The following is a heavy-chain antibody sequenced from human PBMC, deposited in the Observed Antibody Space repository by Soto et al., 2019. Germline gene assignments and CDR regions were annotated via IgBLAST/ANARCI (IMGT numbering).Heavy chain of an antibody. Sequence: ASVKVSSKASGYTFTGYYMHCVRQAPGQGLEWMGWISAYNGNTNYAQKLQGRVTMTTDTSTSTAYMELRSLRSDDTAVYYCARQNDWFEPWGQGTLVTVSS. CDR2: ISAYNGNT. CDR3: ARQNDWFEP. J-gene: IGHJ5*02. V-gene: IGHV1-18*04. CDR1: GYTFTGYY.